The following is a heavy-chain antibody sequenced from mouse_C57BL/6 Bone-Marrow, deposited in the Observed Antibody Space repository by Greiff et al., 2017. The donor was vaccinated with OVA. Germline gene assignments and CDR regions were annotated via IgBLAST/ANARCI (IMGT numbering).Heavy chain of an antibody. CDR1: GFTFSSYA. CDR3: TRDLLDYYAMDY. Sequence: EVKVEESGEGLVKPGGSLKLSCAASGFTFSSYAMSWVRQTPEKRLEWVAYISSGGDYIYYADTVKGRFTISRDNARNTLYLQMSSLKSEDTAMYYCTRDLLDYYAMDYWGQGTSVTVSS. V-gene: IGHV5-9-1*02. J-gene: IGHJ4*01. CDR2: ISSGGDYI. D-gene: IGHD2-3*01.